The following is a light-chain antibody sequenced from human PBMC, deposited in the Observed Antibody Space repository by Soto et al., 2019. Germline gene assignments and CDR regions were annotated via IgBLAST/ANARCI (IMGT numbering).Light chain of an antibody. V-gene: IGLV2-8*01. CDR2: DVT. CDR3: SSHGGSNNPYV. Sequence: QSALTHPPSASGSPGQSVAISCTGTSSDIGGYNFVSWYQQHPGKAPKLMIYDVTKRPSGVPDRFSGSKSGNTATLIVSGLQAEDEADYYCSSHGGSNNPYVFGPGTKVTVL. J-gene: IGLJ1*01. CDR1: SSDIGGYNF.